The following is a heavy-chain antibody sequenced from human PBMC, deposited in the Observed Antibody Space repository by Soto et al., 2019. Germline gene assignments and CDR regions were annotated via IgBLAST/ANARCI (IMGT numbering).Heavy chain of an antibody. J-gene: IGHJ3*02. V-gene: IGHV3-30*03. CDR3: VRDNGSGCDWLSGGDASDI. Sequence: QVQLVESGGGVVQPGRSLRLSCAASGFTFSSYGMHWVRQAPGKGLEWVAVTSYDGSNKYYADSVKGRLTISRDNSKNTLYLQMNSLGGADTAVYYCVRDNGSGCDWLSGGDASDIWGQGTMVTVSS. CDR1: GFTFSSYG. D-gene: IGHD5-12*01. CDR2: TSYDGSNK.